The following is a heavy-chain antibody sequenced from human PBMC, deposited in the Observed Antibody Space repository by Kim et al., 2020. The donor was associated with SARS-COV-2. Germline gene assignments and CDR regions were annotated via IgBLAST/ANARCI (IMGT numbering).Heavy chain of an antibody. CDR1: GFTFSSYG. V-gene: IGHV3-33*05. CDR2: ISYDGSNK. J-gene: IGHJ4*02. CDR3: ARESRTTVVTGSFDY. Sequence: GGSLRLSCAASGFTFSSYGMHWVRQAPGKGLEWVAVISYDGSNKYYADSVKGRFTISRDNSKNTLYLQMNSLRAEDTAVYYCARESRTTVVTGSFDYWGQGTLVTVSS. D-gene: IGHD4-17*01.